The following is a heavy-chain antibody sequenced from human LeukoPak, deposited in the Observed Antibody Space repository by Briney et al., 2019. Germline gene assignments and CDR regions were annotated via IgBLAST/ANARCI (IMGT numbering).Heavy chain of an antibody. V-gene: IGHV4-31*03. Sequence: SETLSLTCTVSGGSISSGGYYWSWIRQHPGKGLEWIGYIYYSGSTYYNPSLKSRVTISVDTSKNQFSLKLSSVTAADTAVYYCAREVYYYDSSGYYGAPHNWFDPWGQGTLVTVSS. CDR1: GGSISSGGYY. CDR3: AREVYYYDSSGYYGAPHNWFDP. J-gene: IGHJ5*02. D-gene: IGHD3-22*01. CDR2: IYYSGST.